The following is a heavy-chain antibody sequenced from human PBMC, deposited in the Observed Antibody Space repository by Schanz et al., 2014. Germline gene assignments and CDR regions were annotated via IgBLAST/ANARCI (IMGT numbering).Heavy chain of an antibody. V-gene: IGHV3-53*01. Sequence: EVQLVESGGGLVQPGGSLRLSCAASGFTVSDNYLTWVRQAPGKGLEWVSLIYGGGSTYYADPVKGRFTISRDNARNSLYLQMTSLRAEDTALYYCTRDRAYHSFDYWGQGTLVTVSS. CDR2: IYGGGST. J-gene: IGHJ4*02. CDR1: GFTVSDNY. D-gene: IGHD1-26*01. CDR3: TRDRAYHSFDY.